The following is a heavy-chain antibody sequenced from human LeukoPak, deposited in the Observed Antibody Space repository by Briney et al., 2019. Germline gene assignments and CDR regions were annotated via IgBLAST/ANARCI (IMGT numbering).Heavy chain of an antibody. Sequence: SETLSLTCTVSGGSISSSTYYWGWIRQPPGKGLEWIGSIYYSGGTYYNPSLKSRVTMSLDTSKNQLSLRLSSMTAADTAVYFCARDNSGSYSSDAFDIWGQGTMVTVSS. CDR3: ARDNSGSYSSDAFDI. V-gene: IGHV4-39*07. J-gene: IGHJ3*02. D-gene: IGHD1-26*01. CDR1: GGSISSSTYY. CDR2: IYYSGGT.